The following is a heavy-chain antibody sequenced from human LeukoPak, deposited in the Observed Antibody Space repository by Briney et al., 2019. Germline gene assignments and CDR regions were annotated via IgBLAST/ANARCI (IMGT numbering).Heavy chain of an antibody. J-gene: IGHJ4*02. CDR1: GYTLTELS. Sequence: ASVKVSCKVSGYTLTELSMHWVRQAPGTGLEWMGGFDPEDGETIYAQKFQGRVTMTRNTSISTAYMELSSLRSEDTAVYYCALVPPPYCSGGSCYSYFDYWGQGTLVTVSS. CDR3: ALVPPPYCSGGSCYSYFDY. V-gene: IGHV1-24*01. CDR2: FDPEDGET. D-gene: IGHD2-15*01.